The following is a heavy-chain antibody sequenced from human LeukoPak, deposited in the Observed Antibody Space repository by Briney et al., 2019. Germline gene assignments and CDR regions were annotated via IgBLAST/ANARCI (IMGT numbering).Heavy chain of an antibody. D-gene: IGHD1-26*01. Sequence: PGGSLRLSCAASGFAFSSYAMHWVRQAPGKGLEWMSVISYDGSNKYYADSVKGRFTISRDNSKNTLYLQMNSLRAEDTAVYYCARAFDSGSYEGDYWGQGTLVTVSS. CDR1: GFAFSSYA. CDR3: ARAFDSGSYEGDY. CDR2: ISYDGSNK. V-gene: IGHV3-30*04. J-gene: IGHJ4*02.